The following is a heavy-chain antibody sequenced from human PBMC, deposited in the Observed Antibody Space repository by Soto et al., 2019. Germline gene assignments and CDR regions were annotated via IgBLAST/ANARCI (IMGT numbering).Heavy chain of an antibody. D-gene: IGHD3-22*01. CDR3: ASGSTYYYDSSGYYSGEFDY. V-gene: IGHV1-69*06. Sequence: WASVKVSCKASGGTFSSYAISWVRQAPGQGLEWMGGIIPIFGTANYAQKFQGRVTITADKSTSTAYMELSSLRSEDTAVYYCASGSTYYYDSSGYYSGEFDYWGQGTLVTVSS. J-gene: IGHJ4*02. CDR1: GGTFSSYA. CDR2: IIPIFGTA.